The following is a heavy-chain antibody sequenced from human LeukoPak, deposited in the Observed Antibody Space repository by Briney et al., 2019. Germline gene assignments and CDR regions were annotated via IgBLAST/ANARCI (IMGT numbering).Heavy chain of an antibody. V-gene: IGHV4-34*01. CDR3: ARHSYGFDY. J-gene: IGHJ4*02. CDR1: GGSFSGYY. D-gene: IGHD5-18*01. Sequence: SETLSLTCAVYGGSFSGYYRSWIRQPPGKGLEWIGEINHSGSTNYNPSLKSRVTISVDTSKNQFSLKLSSVTAADTAVYYCARHSYGFDYWGQGTLVTVSS. CDR2: INHSGST.